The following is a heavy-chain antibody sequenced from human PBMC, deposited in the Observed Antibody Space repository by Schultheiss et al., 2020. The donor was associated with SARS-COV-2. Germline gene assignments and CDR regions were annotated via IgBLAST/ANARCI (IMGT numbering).Heavy chain of an antibody. CDR1: GGSFSGYY. V-gene: IGHV4-39*01. CDR3: ARSGRGELLHWFDP. CDR2: IYYSGST. D-gene: IGHD1-26*01. Sequence: SETLSLTCAVYGGSFSGYYWAWIRRPPGKGLEWIGSIYYSGSTYFNPSLKSRVTISVDTSKNQFSLKLTSVTAADTAMYYCARSGRGELLHWFDPWGQGTLVTVSS. J-gene: IGHJ5*02.